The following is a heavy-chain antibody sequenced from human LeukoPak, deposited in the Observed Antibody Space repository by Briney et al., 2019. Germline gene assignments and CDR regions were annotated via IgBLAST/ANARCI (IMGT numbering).Heavy chain of an antibody. CDR1: GFTFNNYE. J-gene: IGHJ4*02. Sequence: GGSLRLSCAGSGFTFNNYEMNWVRQAPGKGLEWVSSISGGATNIYYADSVKGRFTTSRDNAENSLYLQMNSLRADDTAVYYCARAYSSSWTRGYFDYWGQGTLVTVSS. CDR3: ARAYSSSWTRGYFDY. CDR2: ISGGATNI. V-gene: IGHV3-48*03. D-gene: IGHD6-13*01.